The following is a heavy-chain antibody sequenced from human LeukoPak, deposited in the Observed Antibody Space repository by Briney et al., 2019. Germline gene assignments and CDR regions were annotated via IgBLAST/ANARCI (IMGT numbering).Heavy chain of an antibody. J-gene: IGHJ3*02. CDR1: GGSINNYY. CDR3: ARRAYNAFDI. V-gene: IGHV4-59*01. Sequence: QPSETLSLTCTVSGGSINNYYWSWIRQPPGKGLEWIGYIYYSGSTNYNPSLQSRVTISVDTSKNQFSLKLSSVTAADTAVYYCARRAYNAFDIWGQGTMVTVSS. CDR2: IYYSGST. D-gene: IGHD4-11*01.